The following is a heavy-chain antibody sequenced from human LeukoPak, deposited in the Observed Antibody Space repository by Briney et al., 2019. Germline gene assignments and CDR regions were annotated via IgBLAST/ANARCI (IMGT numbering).Heavy chain of an antibody. Sequence: ASVKVSCKASGYIFTDHYLHWVRQAPGQGLEWMGWINPDTGDTNFAQRFQGRVTMTRDTSISTAYMELSRLRSDDTAVYYCARDKDFSGYPYYMDVWGKGTTVIVSS. CDR1: GYIFTDHY. CDR2: INPDTGDT. CDR3: ARDKDFSGYPYYMDV. V-gene: IGHV1-2*02. J-gene: IGHJ6*03. D-gene: IGHD3-22*01.